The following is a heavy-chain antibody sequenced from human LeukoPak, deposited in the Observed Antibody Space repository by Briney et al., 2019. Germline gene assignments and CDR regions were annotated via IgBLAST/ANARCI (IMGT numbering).Heavy chain of an antibody. CDR3: ARDDSDYEDAFLI. V-gene: IGHV4-59*01. CDR1: GGSISSYY. D-gene: IGHD5-12*01. CDR2: IYYSGSI. Sequence: SETLSLTCTVSGGSISSYYWSWIRQPPGKGLEWIGYIYYSGSINYNPSLKSRVTISVDTSKNQFSLKLSSVTAADTAVYFCARDDSDYEDAFLIWGQGTMVSVSS. J-gene: IGHJ3*02.